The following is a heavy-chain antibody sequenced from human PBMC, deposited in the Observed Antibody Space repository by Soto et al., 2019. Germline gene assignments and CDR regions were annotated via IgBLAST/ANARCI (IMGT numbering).Heavy chain of an antibody. V-gene: IGHV4-39*01. CDR3: ARGYGGNSWAHFDY. J-gene: IGHJ4*02. D-gene: IGHD4-17*01. CDR2: IYYSGST. CDR1: GGSISSSSYY. Sequence: SETLSLTCTVSGGSISSSSYYWGWIRQPPGKGLEWIGSIYYSGSTYYNPSLKSRVTISVDTSKNQFSLKLSSVTAADTAVYYCARGYGGNSWAHFDYWGQGTLVTVSS.